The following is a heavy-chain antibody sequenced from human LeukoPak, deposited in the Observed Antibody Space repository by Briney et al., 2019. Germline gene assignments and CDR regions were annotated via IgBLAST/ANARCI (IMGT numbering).Heavy chain of an antibody. CDR2: ISGSDSST. V-gene: IGHV3-23*01. D-gene: IGHD4-23*01. CDR3: AKGGGWLYYFDY. CDR1: EFTFSRFT. Sequence: PGRSLRLSCAASEFTFSRFTMNWVRQAPGKGLEWVSGISGSDSSTYYADSVKGRFTISRDNSKNTLYLQMNSLRAEDTAVYYCAKGGGWLYYFDYWGQGTLVTVSS. J-gene: IGHJ4*02.